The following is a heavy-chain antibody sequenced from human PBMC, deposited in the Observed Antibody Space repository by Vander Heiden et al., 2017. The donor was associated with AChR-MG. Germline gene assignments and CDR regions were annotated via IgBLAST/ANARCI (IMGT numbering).Heavy chain of an antibody. CDR1: GVVFSRYD. J-gene: IGHJ4*02. V-gene: IGHV3-30*04. D-gene: IGHD3-16*01. Sequence: QVQLVESGGGAVTPGRSLRPSCEASGVVFSRYDLHWLRRAPGKGLGWVAVMSYDGNKEYYAESVKGRFTISRDNTKSTLYLQLNSQTLDDSAVYYCAGDWADAVTRPRFDYWGQGTRVTVS. CDR2: MSYDGNKE. CDR3: AGDWADAVTRPRFDY.